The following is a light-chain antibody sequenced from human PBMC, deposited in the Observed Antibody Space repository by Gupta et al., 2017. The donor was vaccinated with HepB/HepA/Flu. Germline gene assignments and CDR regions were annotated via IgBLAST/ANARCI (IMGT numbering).Light chain of an antibody. J-gene: IGLJ2*01. V-gene: IGLV2-14*03. CDR1: SSDVGGYNY. Sequence: HSALTQPASVSGSPAQSITISCTGTSSDVGGYNYVAWYQHCPGSAPKLMIYDVSNRPSGVSNRFSGSKSGNTASLTISVLQAEDEGEFYCSSDTRSNTLVFGGGTKLTVL. CDR2: DVS. CDR3: SSDTRSNTLV.